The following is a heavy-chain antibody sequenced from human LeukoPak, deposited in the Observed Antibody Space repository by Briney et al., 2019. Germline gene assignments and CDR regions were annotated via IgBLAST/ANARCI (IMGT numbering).Heavy chain of an antibody. Sequence: GESLKISCKGSGYRFTSYWISWVRQMPGKGLEWMGIIYPGDSDTRYSPSFQGQVTISVDKSISTAYLQWSSLKASDTAMYFCARRVSSSEIDYWGQGTLVTVSS. V-gene: IGHV5-51*01. D-gene: IGHD6-6*01. CDR1: GYRFTSYW. CDR3: ARRVSSSEIDY. CDR2: IYPGDSDT. J-gene: IGHJ4*02.